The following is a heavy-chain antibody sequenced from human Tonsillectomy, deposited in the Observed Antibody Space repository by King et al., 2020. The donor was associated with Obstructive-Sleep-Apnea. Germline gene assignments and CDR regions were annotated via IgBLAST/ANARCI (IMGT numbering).Heavy chain of an antibody. CDR1: GLRFTNYA. D-gene: IGHD4-17*01. CDR2: ITKSASGI. J-gene: IGHJ4*02. V-gene: IGHV3-23*04. Sequence: VQLVESGGHLVQPGGSLRISCTVSGLRFTNYAMTWVRQAPGKGLEWVASITKSASGIYYADSVKGRFTISRDNSKKTVYLQMNRLRAEDTAFYYCAKELYGDYFFDMWGQGTLVTVSS. CDR3: AKELYGDYFFDM.